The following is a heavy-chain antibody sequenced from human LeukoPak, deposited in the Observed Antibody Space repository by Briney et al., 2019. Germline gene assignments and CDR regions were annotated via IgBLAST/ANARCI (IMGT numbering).Heavy chain of an antibody. CDR2: IRSEPYGGTT. D-gene: IGHD3-3*01. V-gene: IGHV3-49*03. CDR1: GFTFGDYA. J-gene: IGHJ4*02. Sequence: QPGRSLRLSCTASGFTFGDYAMSWFRQAPGKGLEWVGFIRSEPYGGTTEYAASVKGRFTISRDDSESIAYLQMNSLKTEDTAVYYCTRATTVFGVVNAWGQGTLVTVSS. CDR3: TRATTVFGVVNA.